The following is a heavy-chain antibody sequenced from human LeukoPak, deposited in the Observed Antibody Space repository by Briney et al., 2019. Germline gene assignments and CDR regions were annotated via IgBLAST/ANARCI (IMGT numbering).Heavy chain of an antibody. CDR2: ISSSISYI. D-gene: IGHD3-22*01. Sequence: KTGGSLRLSCAASGFTFSSYSMNWVRQAPGKGLEWVSSISSSISYIYYADSVKGRFTISRDNAKNSLYLQMNSLRAEDTAVYYCARDPNYYDSSVRSSPPSYWGQGTLVTVSS. V-gene: IGHV3-21*01. J-gene: IGHJ4*02. CDR3: ARDPNYYDSSVRSSPPSY. CDR1: GFTFSSYS.